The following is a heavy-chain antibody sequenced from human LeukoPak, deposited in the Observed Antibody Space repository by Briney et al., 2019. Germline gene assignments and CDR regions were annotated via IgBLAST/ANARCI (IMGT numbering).Heavy chain of an antibody. D-gene: IGHD3-3*01. V-gene: IGHV1-2*06. CDR2: INPNSGDT. J-gene: IGHJ4*02. Sequence: GASVKVSCKASAYAFTGYYIHWIRQAPGQGLEWMGRINPNSGDTNSAQKFQGRVTMTRDTSISTAYMELSRLRSDDTAVYYCARGITIFGVVHPPGDLGYWGQGTLVTVSS. CDR3: ARGITIFGVVHPPGDLGY. CDR1: AYAFTGYY.